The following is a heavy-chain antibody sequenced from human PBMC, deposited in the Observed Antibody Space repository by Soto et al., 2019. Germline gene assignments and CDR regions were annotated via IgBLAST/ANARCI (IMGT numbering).Heavy chain of an antibody. CDR1: GFTVSSNY. Sequence: EVQLVESGGGLVQPGGSLRLSCAASGFTVSSNYMSWVRQAPGKGLEWVSVIYSGGSTYYADSVKGRFTISRDNSKNTLYLQMNSLGAEDTAVYYWARGLYRGGHYVDYWGQGTLVTVSS. J-gene: IGHJ4*02. D-gene: IGHD5-12*01. CDR2: IYSGGST. V-gene: IGHV3-66*01. CDR3: ARGLYRGGHYVDY.